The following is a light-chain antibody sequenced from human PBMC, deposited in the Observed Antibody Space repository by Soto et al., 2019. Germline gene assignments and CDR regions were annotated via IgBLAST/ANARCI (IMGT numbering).Light chain of an antibody. J-gene: IGKJ3*01. V-gene: IGKV3-20*01. CDR2: GAY. CDR1: QSINSRY. Sequence: EIVLTQSPGTLSLSPGERATLSCRASQSINSRYLAWYQQKPGQAPRLLIYGAYSRATGIPDRFSGRGSGTDFTLTISTLETEDFAVYYCQQFASSPGFTFGPGTKVDIK. CDR3: QQFASSPGFT.